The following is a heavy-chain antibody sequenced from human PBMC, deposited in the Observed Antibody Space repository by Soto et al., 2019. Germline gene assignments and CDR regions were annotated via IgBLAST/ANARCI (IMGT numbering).Heavy chain of an antibody. J-gene: IGHJ4*02. CDR2: ISSSGSTI. D-gene: IGHD3-22*01. V-gene: IGHV3-11*01. CDR1: GFTFSDYY. Sequence: GVSLRLSCAAPGFTFSDYYMSWIRQAPGKGLEWVSYISSSGSTIYYADSVKGRFTISRDNAKNSLYLQMNSLRAEDTAVYYCARVIPYDSSGYHDYRGQGTLVTVSS. CDR3: ARVIPYDSSGYHDY.